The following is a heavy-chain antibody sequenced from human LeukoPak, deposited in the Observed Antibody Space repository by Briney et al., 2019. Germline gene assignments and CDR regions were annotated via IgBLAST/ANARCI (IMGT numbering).Heavy chain of an antibody. D-gene: IGHD6-19*01. Sequence: ERSLRLSCAASGFTFSSYGMHWVRQAPGKGLEWMAVIWYDGSNKYYADSVKGRFTISRDNSKNTLYLQMNSLRAEDTAVYYCAKGAVAGTFLCDYWGQGTLVTVSS. CDR3: AKGAVAGTFLCDY. J-gene: IGHJ4*02. CDR1: GFTFSSYG. CDR2: IWYDGSNK. V-gene: IGHV3-33*06.